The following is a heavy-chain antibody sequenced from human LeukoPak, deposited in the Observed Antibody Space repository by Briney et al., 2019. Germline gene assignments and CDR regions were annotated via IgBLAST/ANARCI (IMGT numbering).Heavy chain of an antibody. CDR2: IGTVGDT. CDR1: GFTFSSYD. Sequence: GGSLRLSCAASGFTFSSYDMHWVRHATGKGLEWVSGIGTVGDTNYSGSVKGRFTISRENAKNSLYLQMNNLRAGDTAVYYCARGLPGGFDIWGQGTMVTVSS. D-gene: IGHD2-8*02. J-gene: IGHJ3*02. V-gene: IGHV3-13*01. CDR3: ARGLPGGFDI.